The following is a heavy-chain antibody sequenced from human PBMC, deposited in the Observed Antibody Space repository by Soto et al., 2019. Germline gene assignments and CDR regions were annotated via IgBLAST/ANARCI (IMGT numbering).Heavy chain of an antibody. J-gene: IGHJ1*01. CDR3: ARGRDGTEGDGEFFQH. Sequence: EVQLLESGGGLVQPGGSLRLSCAASGFSFSNYAMSWVRQAPGRGLEWVSTITKNGDRTYYVDSVKGRFTISRDNCRNMVFLQVNSTRAGETGIYCRARGRDGTEGDGEFFQHWAQGTLVTVS. D-gene: IGHD2-15*01. CDR1: GFSFSNYA. CDR2: ITKNGDRT. V-gene: IGHV3-23*01.